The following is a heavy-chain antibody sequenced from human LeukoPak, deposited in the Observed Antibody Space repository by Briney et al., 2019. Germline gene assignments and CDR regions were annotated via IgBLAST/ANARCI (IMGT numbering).Heavy chain of an antibody. J-gene: IGHJ5*02. CDR2: IYTSGST. CDR1: GGSVSTYF. Sequence: SETLSLTCSVSGGSVSTYFWTWIRQPAGKGLEWIGVIYTSGSTDYNPSLKSRVVMSVDKSKNQFSLRLTSVTAADTAVYYCARSPSWQSAGWFDPWGQGTLVTVSS. V-gene: IGHV4-4*07. D-gene: IGHD5-12*01. CDR3: ARSPSWQSAGWFDP.